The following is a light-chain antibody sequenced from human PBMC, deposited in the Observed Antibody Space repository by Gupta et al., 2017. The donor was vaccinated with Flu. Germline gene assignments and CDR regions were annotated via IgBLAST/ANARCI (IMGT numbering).Light chain of an antibody. Sequence: VLTQPRPASVTPVQWATTPRSGSTSNIGSNTVNWYQPLPGTAPKFLIYSNDQRPSGVPDRFSGSNSRTSASLAISALQSEDEADYCSAAWNDSLYVVVFGGGTKVTVL. CDR3: AAWNDSLYVVV. CDR2: SND. V-gene: IGLV1-44*01. J-gene: IGLJ3*02. CDR1: TSNIGSNT.